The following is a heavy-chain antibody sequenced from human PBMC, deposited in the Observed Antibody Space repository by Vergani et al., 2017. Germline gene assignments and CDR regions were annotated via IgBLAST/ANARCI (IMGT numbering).Heavy chain of an antibody. CDR3: AKVVRGDILTGYYLDY. J-gene: IGHJ4*02. CDR1: GFTFSSYG. V-gene: IGHV3-30*18. D-gene: IGHD3-9*01. Sequence: QVQLVESGGGVVQPGRSLRLSCAASGFTFSSYGMHWVRQAPGKGLEWVAVISYDGSNKYYADSVKGRFTISRDNSKNTLYLQMNSLRAEDTAVYYCAKVVRGDILTGYYLDYWGQGTLVTVSS. CDR2: ISYDGSNK.